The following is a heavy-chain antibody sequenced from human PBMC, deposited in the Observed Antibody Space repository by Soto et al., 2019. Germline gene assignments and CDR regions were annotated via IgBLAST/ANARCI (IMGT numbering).Heavy chain of an antibody. J-gene: IGHJ4*02. CDR1: GFTFSAYY. CDR3: AREIRGAIGPLDY. Sequence: QVELVESGGGVVQPGTSLRLSCAASGFTFSAYYINWVRQSPGKGLEWVAVVSGDGRTKYYADSVKGRLAISRDNSMNTVYLQVNSLSPDDTAVYYCAREIRGAIGPLDYWGQGTLVTVSS. CDR2: VSGDGRTK. V-gene: IGHV3-30*09.